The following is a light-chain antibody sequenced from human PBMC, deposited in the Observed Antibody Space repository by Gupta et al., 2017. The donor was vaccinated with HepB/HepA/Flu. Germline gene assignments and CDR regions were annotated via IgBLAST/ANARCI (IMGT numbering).Light chain of an antibody. Sequence: QSVLTQPPSLSGAPGRRGTISCTGRSSNIGAGYDVHWYQQLPGTAPKLLIYGNSNRPSGVPDRFSGSKSGTSASLAITGLQAEDEADYYCQSYDSSLSGSVVFGGGTKLTVL. CDR2: GNS. J-gene: IGLJ2*01. CDR1: SSNIGAGYD. V-gene: IGLV1-40*01. CDR3: QSYDSSLSGSVV.